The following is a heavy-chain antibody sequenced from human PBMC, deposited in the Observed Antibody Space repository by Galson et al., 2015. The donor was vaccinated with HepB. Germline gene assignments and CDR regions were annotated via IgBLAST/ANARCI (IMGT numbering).Heavy chain of an antibody. V-gene: IGHV4-59*11. D-gene: IGHD5-24*01. J-gene: IGHJ6*03. CDR2: VSQSGST. CDR1: GASITDHY. CDR3: ARWMADHFYYMDV. Sequence: TLSLTCTVSGASITDHYWTWIRQPPGRGLEWIGYVSQSGSTKFNPSLKGRVTISVDASRDQFSLRLRSATAADTAVYYCARWMADHFYYMDVWGKGTTVLVSS.